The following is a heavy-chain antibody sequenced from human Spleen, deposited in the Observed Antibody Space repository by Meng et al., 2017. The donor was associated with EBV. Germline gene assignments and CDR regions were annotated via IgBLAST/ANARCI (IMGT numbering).Heavy chain of an antibody. CDR3: ASLNDYSSGSTS. D-gene: IGHD6-19*01. V-gene: IGHV1-69*06. J-gene: IGHJ5*02. Sequence: QVHVVHAGAEVKEPGSSMKVACKASGGTFSRYTFSWVRQAPGQGLEWMAGFTPIFGTTNYAQKFDDRLTISADTSTTTVYMELSSLRSEDTAVYFCASLNDYSSGSTSWGQGTLVTVSS. CDR1: GGTFSRYT. CDR2: FTPIFGTT.